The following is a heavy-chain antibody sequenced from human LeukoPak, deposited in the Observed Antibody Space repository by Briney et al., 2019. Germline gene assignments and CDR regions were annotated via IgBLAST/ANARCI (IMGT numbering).Heavy chain of an antibody. J-gene: IGHJ3*01. CDR2: ISSSGSTI. Sequence: PGGSLRLSCAASGFVFSSYGMHWVRQAPGKGLEWVSYISSSGSTIYYADSVKGRFTISRDNAKNSLYLQMNSLRAEDTAVYYCARDKLSRISGHSNWGQGTMVTVSS. D-gene: IGHD4-23*01. CDR3: ARDKLSRISGHSN. V-gene: IGHV3-48*04. CDR1: GFVFSSYG.